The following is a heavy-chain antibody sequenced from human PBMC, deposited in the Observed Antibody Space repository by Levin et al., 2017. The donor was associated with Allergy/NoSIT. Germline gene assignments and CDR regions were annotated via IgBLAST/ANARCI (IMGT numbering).Heavy chain of an antibody. CDR1: GGTLSSYA. Sequence: EASVKVSCKTSGGTLSSYATSWVRQAPGQGLEWMGGITPIFGTTDYAQKFQGRVTITADEYTSTAYMELSSLRSEDTAVYYCARGRGSTGTTGYYYGMDVWGQGTTVTVSS. CDR3: ARGRGSTGTTGYYYGMDV. J-gene: IGHJ6*02. V-gene: IGHV1-69*13. D-gene: IGHD1-1*01. CDR2: ITPIFGTT.